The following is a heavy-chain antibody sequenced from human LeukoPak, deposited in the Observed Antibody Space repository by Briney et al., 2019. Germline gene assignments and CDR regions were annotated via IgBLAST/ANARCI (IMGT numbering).Heavy chain of an antibody. CDR1: GFTFSSYW. J-gene: IGHJ4*02. D-gene: IGHD3-10*01. CDR3: ARLTLRGVIQ. CDR2: INSDGSST. V-gene: IGHV3-74*01. Sequence: GGSLRLSCAASGFTFSSYWMHWIRQAPGKGLVWVSRINSDGSSTNYADSVKGRFTISRDNAKKTLYLQVNSLRAEDTAVYYCARLTLRGVIQWGQGTLVTVSS.